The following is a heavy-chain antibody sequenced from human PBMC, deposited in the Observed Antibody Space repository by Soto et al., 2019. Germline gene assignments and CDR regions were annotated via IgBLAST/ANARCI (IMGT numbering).Heavy chain of an antibody. V-gene: IGHV3-30*18. D-gene: IGHD3-10*01. J-gene: IGHJ4*02. CDR1: GFTLNGYA. Sequence: QVPLVESGGGVVQPGRSLRLACAASGFTLNGYAMHWVRQAPGKGLEWVAGLSYDGSNEQYADSVKGRFTISGDNSKNTLYLEMNSLRAEDTAVYYCAKERVVRGVADYWGQGTLVTVSS. CDR2: LSYDGSNE. CDR3: AKERVVRGVADY.